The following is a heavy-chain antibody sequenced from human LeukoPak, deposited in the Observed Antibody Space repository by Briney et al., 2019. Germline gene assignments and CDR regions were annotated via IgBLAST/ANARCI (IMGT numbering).Heavy chain of an antibody. CDR1: GYTFTSYG. Sequence: ASVKVSCKASGYTFTSYGISWVRQAPGQGLEWMGWISAYNGNTNYAQKLQGRVTITRNTSKSTAYMELSSLRSEDTAVYYCARDNSVGDYAWWFDPWGQGTLVTVSS. CDR3: ARDNSVGDYAWWFDP. V-gene: IGHV1-18*01. CDR2: ISAYNGNT. J-gene: IGHJ5*02. D-gene: IGHD1-26*01.